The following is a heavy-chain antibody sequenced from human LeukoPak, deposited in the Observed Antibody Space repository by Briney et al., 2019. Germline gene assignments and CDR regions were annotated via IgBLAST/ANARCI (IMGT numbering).Heavy chain of an antibody. CDR2: ISSSSSYI. V-gene: IGHV3-21*04. J-gene: IGHJ6*02. D-gene: IGHD3-22*01. CDR3: AKDSSGSSGMGV. Sequence: GGSQRLSCAASGFTFSSYSMNWVRQAPGKGLEWVSSISSSSSYIYYADSVKGRFTISRDNSKNTLYLQMNSLRAEDTAVYYCAKDSSGSSGMGVWGQGTTVTVSS. CDR1: GFTFSSYS.